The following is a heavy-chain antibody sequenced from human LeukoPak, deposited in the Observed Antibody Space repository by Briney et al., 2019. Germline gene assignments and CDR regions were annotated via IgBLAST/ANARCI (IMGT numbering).Heavy chain of an antibody. CDR3: AKDGSWSCTD. CDR1: GFTLSSYA. D-gene: IGHD2-8*02. CDR2: IAHHGSNK. Sequence: PGGSLRLSCAASGFTLSSYAMHWVRQGPGKGLEWVAYIAHHGSNKYYADSVKGRFTISRDNSKRTLYLLMNNLRADDTAVYYCAKDGSWSCTDWGQGALVTVSS. J-gene: IGHJ4*02. V-gene: IGHV3-30*02.